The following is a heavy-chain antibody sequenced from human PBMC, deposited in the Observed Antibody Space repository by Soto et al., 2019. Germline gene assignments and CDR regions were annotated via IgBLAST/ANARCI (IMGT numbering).Heavy chain of an antibody. CDR3: ARDREGPPWGYTAMKELDY. J-gene: IGHJ4*02. D-gene: IGHD5-18*01. CDR2: INSDGSST. V-gene: IGHV3-74*01. CDR1: GFTFSSYW. Sequence: PGGSLRLSCAASGFTFSSYWMHWVRQAPGKGLVWVSRINSDGSSTSYADSVKGRFTISRDNAKNTLYLQMNSLRAEDTAVYYCARDREGPPWGYTAMKELDYWGQGTLVTVSS.